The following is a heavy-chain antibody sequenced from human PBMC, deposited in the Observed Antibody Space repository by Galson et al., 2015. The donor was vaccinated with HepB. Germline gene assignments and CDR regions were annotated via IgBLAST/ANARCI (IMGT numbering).Heavy chain of an antibody. CDR3: ARDLLYTPPVDYYYYYGMDV. CDR1: GYTFTSYY. V-gene: IGHV1-46*03. D-gene: IGHD2-15*01. J-gene: IGHJ6*02. Sequence: SVKVSCKASGYTFTSYYMHWVRQAPGQGLEWMGIINPSGGSTSYAQKFQGRVTMTRDTSTSTVYMELSSLRSEDTAVYYCARDLLYTPPVDYYYYYGMDVWGQGTTVTVSS. CDR2: INPSGGST.